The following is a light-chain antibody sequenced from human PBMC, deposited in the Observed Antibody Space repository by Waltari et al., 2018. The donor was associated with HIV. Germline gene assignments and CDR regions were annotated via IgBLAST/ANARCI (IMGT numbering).Light chain of an antibody. CDR1: QSVSNS. CDR3: QQRSSWPLT. CDR2: DAS. J-gene: IGKJ4*01. Sequence: EIVMTQSPATLSVSPGERATLSCRASQSVSNSLAWYQQKPGQSPRLLIYDASNRATGIPARFSGSGSGTDFTLTISSLEPEDFVVYYCQQRSSWPLTFGGGTKVEI. V-gene: IGKV3-11*01.